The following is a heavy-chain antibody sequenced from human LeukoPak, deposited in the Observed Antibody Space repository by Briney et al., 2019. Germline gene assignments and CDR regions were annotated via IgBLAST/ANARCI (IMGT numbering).Heavy chain of an antibody. CDR3: ARDLRSPSDTNIAIDY. CDR1: GFTFSSYW. CDR2: INSDGSST. Sequence: GGSLRLSCAASGFTFSSYWMHWVRQTPGKGRVWVSRINSDGSSTVSADSVKGRFTISRDNAMNTLYLQMNSLRAEDTAVYYCARDLRSPSDTNIAIDYWGQGTLVTVSS. J-gene: IGHJ4*02. V-gene: IGHV3-74*01.